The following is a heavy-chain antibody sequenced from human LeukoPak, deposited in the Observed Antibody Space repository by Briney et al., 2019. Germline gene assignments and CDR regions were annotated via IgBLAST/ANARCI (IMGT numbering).Heavy chain of an antibody. V-gene: IGHV4-34*01. CDR1: GGAFNGYY. Sequence: SETLSLTCAVEGGAFNGYYWSWVRQSPEKGLEWIAEINQGGSTIYNPSLKNRVTMSIDTTRKHISLQLASLTAADTAVYFCARRGIWIQWNFEYWGQGVLVTVSS. D-gene: IGHD5-12*01. CDR3: ARRGIWIQWNFEY. J-gene: IGHJ4*02. CDR2: INQGGST.